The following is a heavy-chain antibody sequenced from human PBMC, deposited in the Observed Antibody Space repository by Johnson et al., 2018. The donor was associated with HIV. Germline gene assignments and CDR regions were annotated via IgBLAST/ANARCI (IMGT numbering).Heavy chain of an antibody. J-gene: IGHJ3*02. V-gene: IGHV3-30*19. CDR3: ARDRSGGWYGRVDAFDI. D-gene: IGHD6-19*01. CDR2: ISYDGSNK. Sequence: QVQLVESGGGVVRPGGSLRLSCAVSGFTFDDYGMSWVRQAPGKGLEWVAVISYDGSNKYYADSVKGRFTISRDNSKNTRYLQMNSLRAEDTAGYYWARDRSGGWYGRVDAFDIWGQGTMVTVSS. CDR1: GFTFDDYG.